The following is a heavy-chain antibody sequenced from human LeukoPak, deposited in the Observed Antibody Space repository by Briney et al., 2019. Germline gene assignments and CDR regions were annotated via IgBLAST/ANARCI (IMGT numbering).Heavy chain of an antibody. CDR1: GGTFSIYA. CDR2: IIPIFGTA. D-gene: IGHD2-2*02. V-gene: IGHV1-69*05. CDR3: ASRYCSSTSCYTWWFDP. J-gene: IGHJ5*02. Sequence: EASVKVSCKASGGTFSIYAISWVRQAPGQGLEWMGGIIPIFGTANYAQKFQGRVTITTDESTSTAYMELSSLRSEDTAVYYCASRYCSSTSCYTWWFDPWGQGTLVTVSS.